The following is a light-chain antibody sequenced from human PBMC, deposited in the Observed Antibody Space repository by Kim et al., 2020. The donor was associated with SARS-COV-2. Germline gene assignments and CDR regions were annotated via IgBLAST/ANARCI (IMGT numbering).Light chain of an antibody. CDR3: QQYGSSPVT. V-gene: IGKV3-20*01. Sequence: SPGERATLSCRASQSVPSNYIAWYKQEPGQAPSLPIYGASSRATGVPDRFSGSGSGTDFSLSISRLESEDFAVYYCQQYGSSPVTFGQGTKVDIK. J-gene: IGKJ1*01. CDR2: GAS. CDR1: QSVPSNY.